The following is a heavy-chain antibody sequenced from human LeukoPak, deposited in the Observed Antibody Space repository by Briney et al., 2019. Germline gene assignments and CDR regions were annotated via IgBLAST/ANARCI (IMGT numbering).Heavy chain of an antibody. Sequence: ASVKVSCKASGYTFTSYGISWVRQAPGQGLEWMGWISAYNGNTNYAQKLQGRGTMTTDTSTNTANMELRSLRSDNTAVYYCARYNSELRPYYYYYYYMDVWGKGTTVTVSS. V-gene: IGHV1-18*01. CDR3: ARYNSELRPYYYYYYYMDV. CDR2: ISAYNGNT. D-gene: IGHD1-26*01. J-gene: IGHJ6*03. CDR1: GYTFTSYG.